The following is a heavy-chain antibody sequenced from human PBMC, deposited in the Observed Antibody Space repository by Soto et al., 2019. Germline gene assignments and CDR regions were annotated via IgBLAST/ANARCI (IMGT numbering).Heavy chain of an antibody. Sequence: QVQLVQSGSEVKKPGASVKVSCKASGYTFTNYGLTWVRQAPGHGLEWVAWINPYSGKTKYEQKFQGRVTVTTDTSTSTAYMELRGLRSDDTAVYYCAQDDNSGYMVDWGQGTLVTVSS. CDR2: INPYSGKT. CDR1: GYTFTNYG. CDR3: AQDDNSGYMVD. V-gene: IGHV1-18*01. J-gene: IGHJ4*02. D-gene: IGHD3-22*01.